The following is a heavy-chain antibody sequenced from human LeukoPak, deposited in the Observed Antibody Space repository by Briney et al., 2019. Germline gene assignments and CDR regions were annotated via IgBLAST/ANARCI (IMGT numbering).Heavy chain of an antibody. D-gene: IGHD3-10*01. V-gene: IGHV4-39*02. CDR2: IYYTGIT. CDR3: ARTGFWVRGVISYCDY. J-gene: IGHJ4*02. Sequence: PSETLSLTCTVPGGSISSSNYYWVWFRQPPGKSLEWIGSIYYTGITYQNPSLKSRVTISVDTSNNHFSLRLTSVTAADTAVYYCARTGFWVRGVISYCDYWGQGTLVTV. CDR1: GGSISSSNYY.